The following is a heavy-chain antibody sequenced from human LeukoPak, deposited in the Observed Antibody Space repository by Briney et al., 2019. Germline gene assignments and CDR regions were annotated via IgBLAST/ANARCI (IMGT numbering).Heavy chain of an antibody. Sequence: SGTLSLTCTVSGGSISSSLYYWGWIRQPPGKGLEWIGNVYYSGTTYYNPSLNSRVTISLDTSKNQLSLKLYTVTAADTAVYYCTRVSRSGSYGYYSDYWGQGTLVTVSS. V-gene: IGHV4-39*07. J-gene: IGHJ4*02. CDR1: GGSISSSLYY. CDR2: VYYSGTT. CDR3: TRVSRSGSYGYYSDY. D-gene: IGHD1-26*01.